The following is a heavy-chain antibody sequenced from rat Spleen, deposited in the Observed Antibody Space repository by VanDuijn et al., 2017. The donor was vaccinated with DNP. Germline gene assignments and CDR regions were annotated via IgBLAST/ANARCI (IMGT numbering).Heavy chain of an antibody. J-gene: IGHJ1*01. Sequence: QVQLQQSGAELAKPGSSVKISCKASGDTFTSYYVGWIKQTTGQGLEYIGYINTGGGATNYNENFKVKATLTVDKSSSTAFMQLSSLTPDDSAVYYCARRRLPYWYFDFWGPGTMVTVSS. CDR3: ARRRLPYWYFDF. V-gene: IGHV1-43*01. CDR1: GDTFTSYY. CDR2: INTGGGAT. D-gene: IGHD1-4*01.